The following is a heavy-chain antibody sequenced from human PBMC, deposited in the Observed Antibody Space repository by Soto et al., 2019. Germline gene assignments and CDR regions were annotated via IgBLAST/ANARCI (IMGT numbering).Heavy chain of an antibody. D-gene: IGHD2-2*01. J-gene: IGHJ6*02. CDR3: ARSQGSSTSLEIYYYYYYGMDV. CDR1: GGTFSSYA. CDR2: VIPISGTA. V-gene: IGHV1-69*01. Sequence: QVQLVQSGAEVKKPGSSAKVSCKASGGTFSSYAISWVRQAPGQGLEWMGGVIPISGTANYAQKFQGRITITADESTSTAYMELSSLRSEATAVYYCARSQGSSTSLEIYYYYYYGMDVWGQGTTVTVSS.